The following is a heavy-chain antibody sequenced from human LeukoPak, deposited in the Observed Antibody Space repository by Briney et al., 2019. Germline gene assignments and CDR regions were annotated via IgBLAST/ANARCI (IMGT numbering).Heavy chain of an antibody. CDR3: ARDTDSSSPGNWFDP. V-gene: IGHV4-31*03. CDR2: IYYSGST. J-gene: IGHJ5*02. CDR1: GSSLSSGGYY. D-gene: IGHD6-6*01. Sequence: PSETLSLTSTVYGSSLSSGGYYWSWIRQHPGKGLEWIGYIYYSGSTYYNPSLKSRVTISVDTSKNQFSLKLSSVTAADTAVYYCARDTDSSSPGNWFDPWGQGTLVTVSS.